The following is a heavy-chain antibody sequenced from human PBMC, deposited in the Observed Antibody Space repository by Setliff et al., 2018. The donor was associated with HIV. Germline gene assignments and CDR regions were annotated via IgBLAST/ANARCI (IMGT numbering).Heavy chain of an antibody. V-gene: IGHV4-61*02. CDR3: ARGFYDSSGYEYNWFDP. Sequence: PSETLSLTCTVSGGSISSGSYYWSWIRQPAGKGLEWIGRIYTSGSTNYNPSLKSRVTISVDTSKNQFSLKLSSVTAADTAVYYCARGFYDSSGYEYNWFDPWGQGTLVTVSS. CDR2: IYTSGST. J-gene: IGHJ5*02. D-gene: IGHD3-22*01. CDR1: GGSISSGSYY.